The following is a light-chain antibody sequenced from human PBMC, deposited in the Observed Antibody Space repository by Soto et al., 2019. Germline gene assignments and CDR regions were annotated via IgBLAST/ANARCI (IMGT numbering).Light chain of an antibody. Sequence: EIVLTQSPGTLSLSPGERATLSCRASKSVSSSYLAWYQQKPGQAPRLLIYGASSRATGIPDRFSGSGSGTDFTLTISRLEPEDFSVYYCQQYGIFTFGPGTKVDIK. CDR2: GAS. V-gene: IGKV3-20*01. CDR1: KSVSSSY. CDR3: QQYGIFT. J-gene: IGKJ3*01.